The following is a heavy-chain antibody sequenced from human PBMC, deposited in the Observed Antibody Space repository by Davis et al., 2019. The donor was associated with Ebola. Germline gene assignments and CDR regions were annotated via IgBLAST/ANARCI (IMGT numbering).Heavy chain of an antibody. D-gene: IGHD4-17*01. Sequence: GESLKISCAASGFTFSSYSMNWVRQAPGKGLEWVSSISSSSSYIYYADSVKGRFTISRDNAKNSLYLQMNSLRAEDTAVYYCARDLHPYGDYVSDADALDIWGQGTMVTVSS. CDR3: ARDLHPYGDYVSDADALDI. V-gene: IGHV3-21*01. CDR2: ISSSSSYI. J-gene: IGHJ3*02. CDR1: GFTFSSYS.